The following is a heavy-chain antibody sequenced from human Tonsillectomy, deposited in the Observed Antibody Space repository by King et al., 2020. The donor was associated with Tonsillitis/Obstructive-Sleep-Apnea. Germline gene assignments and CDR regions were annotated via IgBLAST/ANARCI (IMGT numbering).Heavy chain of an antibody. V-gene: IGHV3-33*01. CDR3: ARDKGDCSSTSCYEYYYYYYMDV. Sequence: VQLVESGGGVVQPGRSLRLSGAASGFTFSSYGMHWVRQAPGKGLEWVAVIWYDGSNKYYADSVKGRFTISRDNSKNTLYLQMNSLRAEDTAVYYCARDKGDCSSTSCYEYYYYYYMDVWGKGTTVTVSS. CDR1: GFTFSSYG. CDR2: IWYDGSNK. D-gene: IGHD2-2*01. J-gene: IGHJ6*03.